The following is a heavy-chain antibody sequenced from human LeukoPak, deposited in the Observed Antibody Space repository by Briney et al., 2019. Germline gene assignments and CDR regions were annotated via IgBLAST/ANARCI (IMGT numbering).Heavy chain of an antibody. D-gene: IGHD3-10*01. CDR3: ARGQLWFGELLYSYYFDY. CDR1: GYTFTSYD. Sequence: VASVKVSCKASGYTFTSYDINWVRQATGQGLEWMGWMNPNSGNTGYAQKFQGRVTMTRNTSISTAYMELSSLRSEDTAVYYCARGQLWFGELLYSYYFDYWGQGTLVTVSS. V-gene: IGHV1-8*01. CDR2: MNPNSGNT. J-gene: IGHJ4*02.